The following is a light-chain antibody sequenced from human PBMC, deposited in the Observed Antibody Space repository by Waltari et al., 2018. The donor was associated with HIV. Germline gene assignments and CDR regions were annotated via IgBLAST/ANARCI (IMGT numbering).Light chain of an antibody. CDR3: SSYTSSSTVV. J-gene: IGLJ2*01. CDR1: TSDVGGYNY. V-gene: IGLV2-14*03. Sequence: QSALTPPASVSGSPGQSLTISCTGTTSDVGGYNYAAWYQQHPGKAPKLMIYDGSKRPSGVSNRFSGPKSGNTAALTISGLQAEDEADYYCSSYTSSSTVVFGGGTKLTVL. CDR2: DGS.